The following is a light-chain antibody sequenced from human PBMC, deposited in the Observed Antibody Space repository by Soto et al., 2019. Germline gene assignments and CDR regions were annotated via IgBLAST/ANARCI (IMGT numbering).Light chain of an antibody. CDR2: GAS. J-gene: IGKJ1*01. V-gene: IGKV3-15*01. CDR1: QNIRSN. Sequence: DIVMTQSPATLSVSPGEGATVSCRASQNIRSNLAWYQQKPGQAPRLLIYGASTRATGIPARFSGTGSGTEFTLTISSLQSEDFALYYCQQYNDWPLTFGQGTKVDIK. CDR3: QQYNDWPLT.